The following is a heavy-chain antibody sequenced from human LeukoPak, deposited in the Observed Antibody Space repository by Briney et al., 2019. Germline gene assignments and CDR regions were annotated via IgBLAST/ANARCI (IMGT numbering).Heavy chain of an antibody. V-gene: IGHV3-21*01. Sequence: GGSLRLSCAASGFSFRSYAMNWVRQAPGKGLEWVSSISSSSGYIYYADSVKGRFTISRDNAKNSLYLQMNSLRAEDTAVYYCARVAIAVAGDFDYWGQGTLVTVSS. CDR1: GFSFRSYA. J-gene: IGHJ4*02. CDR3: ARVAIAVAGDFDY. D-gene: IGHD6-19*01. CDR2: ISSSSGYI.